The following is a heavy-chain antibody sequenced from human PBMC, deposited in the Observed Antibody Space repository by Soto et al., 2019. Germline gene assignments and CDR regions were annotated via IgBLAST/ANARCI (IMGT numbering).Heavy chain of an antibody. D-gene: IGHD6-13*01. V-gene: IGHV4-31*03. CDR2: IYYRGST. J-gene: IGHJ4*01. Sequence: SETRSRTCTVSHRSVSSDPFYWTGIRQHPGKVLDGIGYIYYRGSTCYRPSLKSRVSISIDTSQNQFSLRLNSVTAADTAVYYCARSGYGSSDFDHWGQGTLVTVSS. CDR3: ARSGYGSSDFDH. CDR1: HRSVSSDPFY.